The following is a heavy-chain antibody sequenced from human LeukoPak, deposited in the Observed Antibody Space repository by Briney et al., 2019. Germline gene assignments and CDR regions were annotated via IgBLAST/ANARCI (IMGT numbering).Heavy chain of an antibody. CDR2: ISSSSSTI. D-gene: IGHD2-8*02. V-gene: IGHV3-48*01. Sequence: GGSLRLSCGAPGFTFSSYSMNWVRQAPGKGLEWISYISSSSSTIYYADSVKGRFTISRDNAKNSLYLQMNSLRAEDTAVYYCARSTAGYNWFDPWGQGTLVTVSS. CDR3: ARSTAGYNWFDP. CDR1: GFTFSSYS. J-gene: IGHJ5*02.